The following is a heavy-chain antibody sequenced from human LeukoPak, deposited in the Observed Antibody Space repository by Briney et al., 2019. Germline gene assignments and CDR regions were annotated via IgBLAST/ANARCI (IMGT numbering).Heavy chain of an antibody. V-gene: IGHV3-20*04. D-gene: IGHD1-1*01. Sequence: GGSLRLSCAASGFTFDEYGMSWVRQAPGKGLEWVSGINWNGVSTGYADSVKGRFTISRDNAKNPLYLQMNSLRAEDTALYYCARAPTTGYYYYYYMDVWGKGATVTVSS. J-gene: IGHJ6*03. CDR3: ARAPTTGYYYYYYMDV. CDR1: GFTFDEYG. CDR2: INWNGVST.